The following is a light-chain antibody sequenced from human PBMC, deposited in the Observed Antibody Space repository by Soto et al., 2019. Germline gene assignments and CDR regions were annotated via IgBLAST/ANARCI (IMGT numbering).Light chain of an antibody. Sequence: QSALTQPASVSGSPGQSITISCTGTSSDVGAYNSVAWYQHNPGKAPKLMIYDVSNRPSGVSSRFSGSKSANTASLSISGLQADDEADYYGSSYTSSSTLVFGTGTKLTVL. J-gene: IGLJ1*01. V-gene: IGLV2-14*01. CDR1: SSDVGAYNS. CDR2: DVS. CDR3: SSYTSSSTLV.